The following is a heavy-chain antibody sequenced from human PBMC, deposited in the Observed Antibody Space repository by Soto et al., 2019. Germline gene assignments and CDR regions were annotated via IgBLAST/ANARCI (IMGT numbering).Heavy chain of an antibody. D-gene: IGHD3-16*02. CDR2: IWYDRSNK. V-gene: IGHV3-33*01. J-gene: IGHJ6*03. Sequence: GGSLRLSCAASGFTFSSYGMHRVRQAPGKGLEWVAVIWYDRSNKYYADSVKGRFTISRDNSKNTLYLQMNSLRAEDTAVYYCARGNYDCIWGSYRSAPNYYYYMDVWGKGTTVTVSS. CDR1: GFTFSSYG. CDR3: ARGNYDCIWGSYRSAPNYYYYMDV.